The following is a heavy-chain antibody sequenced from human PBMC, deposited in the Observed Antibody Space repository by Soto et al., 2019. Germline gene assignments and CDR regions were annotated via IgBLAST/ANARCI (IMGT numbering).Heavy chain of an antibody. J-gene: IGHJ4*02. CDR3: ARVGSISVAGVLDY. D-gene: IGHD6-13*01. Sequence: PGGSLRLSCAASGFTFSDFYMSWNRPAPGKGLEWVSYISSSGSHTPYADSVKGRFTICRDNAKNSVYLQMSSLRAGDRAVYYCARVGSISVAGVLDYWVEGTLVTVSS. CDR1: GFTFSDFY. CDR2: ISSSGSHT. V-gene: IGHV3-11*06.